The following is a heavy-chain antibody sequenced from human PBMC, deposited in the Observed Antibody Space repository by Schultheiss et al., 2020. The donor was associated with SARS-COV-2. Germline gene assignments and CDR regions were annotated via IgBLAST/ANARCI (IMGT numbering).Heavy chain of an antibody. J-gene: IGHJ4*02. Sequence: GSLRLSCAASGFTFSSYAMSWVRQAPGKGLEWVSSISSSSSYIYYADSVKGRFTISRDNSKNTLYLQMNSLRAEDTAVYYCANDCSSTSCYSPFDYWGQGTLVTVSS. CDR2: ISSSSSYI. CDR3: ANDCSSTSCYSPFDY. D-gene: IGHD2-2*02. CDR1: GFTFSSYA. V-gene: IGHV3-21*01.